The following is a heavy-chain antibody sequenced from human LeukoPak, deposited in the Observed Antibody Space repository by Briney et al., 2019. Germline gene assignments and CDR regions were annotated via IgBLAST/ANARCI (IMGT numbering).Heavy chain of an antibody. CDR3: ARESYDSSGYDNWFDP. CDR1: GFTFSGYI. CDR2: IGTSGNII. J-gene: IGHJ5*02. D-gene: IGHD3-22*01. Sequence: GGSLRLSCAASGFTFSGYIMNWVRQAPGKGLEWVAFIGTSGNIIYYADSVKGRFTVSRDNAKNSLYLQMNSLRAEDTAVYYCARESYDSSGYDNWFDPWGQGTLVTVSS. V-gene: IGHV3-48*01.